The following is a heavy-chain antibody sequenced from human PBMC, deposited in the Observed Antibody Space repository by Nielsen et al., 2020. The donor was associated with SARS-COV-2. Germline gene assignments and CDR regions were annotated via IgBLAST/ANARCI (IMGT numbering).Heavy chain of an antibody. Sequence: GGSLRLSCAASGFTFSSYAMHWVRQAPGKGLEWVAVISYDGSNKYYADSVKGRFTISRDNSKNTLYLQMNSLRAEDTAVYYCARERGYGDFNFDYWGQGTLVTVSS. CDR2: ISYDGSNK. CDR3: ARERGYGDFNFDY. CDR1: GFTFSSYA. V-gene: IGHV3-30-3*01. J-gene: IGHJ4*02. D-gene: IGHD4-17*01.